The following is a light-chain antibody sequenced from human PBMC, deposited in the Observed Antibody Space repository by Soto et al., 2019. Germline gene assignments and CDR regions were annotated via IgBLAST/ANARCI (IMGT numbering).Light chain of an antibody. J-gene: IGLJ1*01. CDR1: SSDVGSYNL. Sequence: QSALTQPASVSGSPGQSITISCTGTSSDVGSYNLVSWYQQHPGKAPKLMIYEVSKRPSGVSNRFSGSKSGNTASLPISGLQAEDEADYYCCSYAGSYVFGTGTKLTVL. CDR2: EVS. V-gene: IGLV2-23*02. CDR3: CSYAGSYV.